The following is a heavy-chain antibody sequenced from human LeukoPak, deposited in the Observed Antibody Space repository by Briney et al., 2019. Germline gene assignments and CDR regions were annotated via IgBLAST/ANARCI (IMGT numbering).Heavy chain of an antibody. J-gene: IGHJ4*02. Sequence: GGSLRLSCAASGFTVSSNYMSWVRQAPGKGLEWVSGISADGGTTYYADSVKGRFSISRDNSKNTLYLQMNSLRVEDTAVYYCAKLMTPRALDNWGQGTLVTVSS. V-gene: IGHV3-23*01. CDR3: AKLMTPRALDN. CDR1: GFTVSSNY. CDR2: ISADGGTT. D-gene: IGHD2-8*01.